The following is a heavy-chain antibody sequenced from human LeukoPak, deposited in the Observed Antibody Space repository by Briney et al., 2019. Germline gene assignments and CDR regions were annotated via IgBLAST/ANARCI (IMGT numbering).Heavy chain of an antibody. J-gene: IGHJ5*02. D-gene: IGHD3-3*01. CDR1: GGSFSGYY. V-gene: IGHV4-59*01. CDR2: IYYSGST. CDR3: ARAYYDFWSGYNWFDP. Sequence: SETLSLTCAVYGGSFSGYYWSWIRQPPGKGLEWIGYIYYSGSTNYNPSLKSRVTISVDTSKNQFSLKLSSVTAADTAVYYCARAYYDFWSGYNWFDPWGQGTLVTVSS.